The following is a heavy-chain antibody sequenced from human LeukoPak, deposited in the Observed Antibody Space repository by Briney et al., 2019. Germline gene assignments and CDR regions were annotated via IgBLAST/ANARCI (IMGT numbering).Heavy chain of an antibody. J-gene: IGHJ6*03. D-gene: IGHD3-10*01. V-gene: IGHV3-74*01. CDR1: GFTFSKYG. CDR2: INSDGSST. Sequence: PGGSLRLSCAASGFTFSKYGMSWVRQAPGKGLVWVSRINSDGSSTSYADSVKGRFTISRDNAKNTLYLQMNSLRAEDTAVYYCARDHRGSGSRYYYYYMDVWGKGTTVTISS. CDR3: ARDHRGSGSRYYYYYMDV.